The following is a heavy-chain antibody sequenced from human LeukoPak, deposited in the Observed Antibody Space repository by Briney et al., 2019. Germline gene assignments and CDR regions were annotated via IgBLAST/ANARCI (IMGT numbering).Heavy chain of an antibody. V-gene: IGHV3-21*01. CDR3: ARESSLGATTWFDP. Sequence: GGSLRLSCAASGFTFSSYSMNWVRQAPGKGLEWVSSISSSSSYIYYADSVKGRFTISRDNAKNSLYLQMNSLRAEDTAVYYCARESSLGATTWFDPWGQGTLVTVSS. J-gene: IGHJ5*02. CDR1: GFTFSSYS. CDR2: ISSSSSYI. D-gene: IGHD1-26*01.